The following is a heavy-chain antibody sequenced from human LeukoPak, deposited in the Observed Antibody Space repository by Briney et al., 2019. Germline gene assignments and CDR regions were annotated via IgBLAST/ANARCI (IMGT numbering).Heavy chain of an antibody. CDR2: ISAYNGNP. V-gene: IGHV1-18*01. CDR3: AKILRSSGSYYIDY. D-gene: IGHD3-10*01. CDR1: GYTFTSYD. Sequence: ASVKVSCKASGYTFTSYDINWVRQAPGQGLEWMGWISAYNGNPNYAQKLQGRVTMTTDTSTSTAYMELRSLRAEDTAVYYCAKILRSSGSYYIDYWGQGTLVTVSS. J-gene: IGHJ4*02.